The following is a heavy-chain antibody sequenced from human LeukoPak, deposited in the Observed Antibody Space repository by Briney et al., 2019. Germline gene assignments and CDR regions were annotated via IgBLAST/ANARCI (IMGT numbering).Heavy chain of an antibody. Sequence: GASVQVSCKASGGTFSSYAFSWVRQAPGQGLEWMGRIIPIFGMANYAQKFQGRVTITADKSTSTAYMELSSLRSEDTAVYYCARDSRMGYCSSTSCYHTYYYYGMDVWGQGTTVTVSS. V-gene: IGHV1-69*04. J-gene: IGHJ6*02. D-gene: IGHD2-2*01. CDR1: GGTFSSYA. CDR2: IIPIFGMA. CDR3: ARDSRMGYCSSTSCYHTYYYYGMDV.